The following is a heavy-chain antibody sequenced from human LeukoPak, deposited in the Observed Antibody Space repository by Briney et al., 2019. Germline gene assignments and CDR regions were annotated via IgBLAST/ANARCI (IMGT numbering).Heavy chain of an antibody. D-gene: IGHD2/OR15-2a*01. CDR3: ARDGGNRLGYYYYYYMDV. CDR2: IYYSGST. V-gene: IGHV4-59*11. J-gene: IGHJ6*03. Sequence: SETLSLTCAVSGGSISSHYWSWIRQPSGKGLEWIGYIYYSGSTNYNPSLKSRVTISVDTSKNQFSLKLSSVTAADTAVYYCARDGGNRLGYYYYYYMDVWGKGTTVTVSS. CDR1: GGSISSHY.